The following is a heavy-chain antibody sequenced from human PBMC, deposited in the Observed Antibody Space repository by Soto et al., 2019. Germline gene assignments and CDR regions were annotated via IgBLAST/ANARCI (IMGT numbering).Heavy chain of an antibody. Sequence: TGGSLRLSCEASGFTFSSYAIHWVRQAPGKGLEWVAVISYDGSNKYYADSVKGRFTISRDNSKNTLYLQMNSLRAEDTAVYYCANLRFLEWLAERGYYFDYWGQGTLVTVSS. CDR1: GFTFSSYA. D-gene: IGHD3-3*01. CDR3: ANLRFLEWLAERGYYFDY. J-gene: IGHJ4*02. CDR2: ISYDGSNK. V-gene: IGHV3-30*04.